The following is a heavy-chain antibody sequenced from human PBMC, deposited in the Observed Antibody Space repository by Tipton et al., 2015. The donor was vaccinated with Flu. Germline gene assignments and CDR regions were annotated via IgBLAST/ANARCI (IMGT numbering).Heavy chain of an antibody. D-gene: IGHD2-2*02. Sequence: SLRLSCVTSGFNFTSTNMNWVRQTPGKGLEWVASISSRSNYIYYADSLRGRFTISRDNTKNSLYLQMNDLRAEDSALYYCARDFFFIPAFDSWGQGTLVTVSS. V-gene: IGHV3-21*01. CDR1: GFNFTSTN. CDR3: ARDFFFIPAFDS. CDR2: ISSRSNYI. J-gene: IGHJ4*02.